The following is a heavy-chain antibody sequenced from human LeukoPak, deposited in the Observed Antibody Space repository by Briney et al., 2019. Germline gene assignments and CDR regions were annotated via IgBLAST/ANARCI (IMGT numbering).Heavy chain of an antibody. CDR1: GFTFSSYV. V-gene: IGHV3-23*01. D-gene: IGHD3-16*01. Sequence: PGGSLRLSCTASGFTFSSYVMTWVRQAPGKGLECVSGISGSGDTYYADSVKGRFTISRDNSRNRLYLQMNSLRAEDTAVYYCAKDKDLSLGDDRQYWGQGTLATVSS. CDR3: AKDKDLSLGDDRQY. CDR2: ISGSGDT. J-gene: IGHJ4*02.